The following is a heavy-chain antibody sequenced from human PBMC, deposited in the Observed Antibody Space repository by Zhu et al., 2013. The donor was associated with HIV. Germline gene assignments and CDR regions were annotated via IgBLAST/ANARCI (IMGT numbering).Heavy chain of an antibody. CDR2: INAGAGNT. Sequence: QVQLVQSGAEVKKPGASVKLACKASGYSFSSSALHWVRQAAGQRLEWMGWINAGAGNTRYSQKFQDRITITRDTSASTSYMELNSLTSEDTAVYYCARPVRGATLDHWGQGTLVTVSS. CDR3: ARPVRGATLDH. J-gene: IGHJ4*02. V-gene: IGHV1-3*01. CDR1: GYSFSSSA.